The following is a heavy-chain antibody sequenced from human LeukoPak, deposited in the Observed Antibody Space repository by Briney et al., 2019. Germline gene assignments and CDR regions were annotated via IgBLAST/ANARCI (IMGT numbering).Heavy chain of an antibody. CDR2: IKEDGSEK. Sequence: GGSLRLSCAASGFTFSNYWMGWVRQAPGKGLEWVANIKEDGSEKYCADSVKGRFTISRDSAKNSLYLQMDSLRADDTAVYYCGRPRIGYYIDFWGQGTLVTVSS. D-gene: IGHD3-22*01. J-gene: IGHJ4*02. CDR1: GFTFSNYW. V-gene: IGHV3-7*01. CDR3: GRPRIGYYIDF.